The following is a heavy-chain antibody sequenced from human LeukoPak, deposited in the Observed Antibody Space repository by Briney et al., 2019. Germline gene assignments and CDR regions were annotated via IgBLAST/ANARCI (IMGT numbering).Heavy chain of an antibody. V-gene: IGHV1-69*06. J-gene: IGHJ5*02. CDR2: IIPIFGTA. CDR1: GGTFSSYA. D-gene: IGHD4-17*01. CDR3: AGKLATVFNWFDP. Sequence: SVKVSCKASGGTFSSYAISWVRQAPGQGLEWMGGIIPIFGTANYAQKFQGRVTITADKSTSTAYMELSSLRSEDTAVYYCAGKLATVFNWFDPWGQGTLVTVSS.